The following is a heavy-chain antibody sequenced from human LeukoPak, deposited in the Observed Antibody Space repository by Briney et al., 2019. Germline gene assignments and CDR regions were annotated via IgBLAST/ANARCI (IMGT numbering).Heavy chain of an antibody. J-gene: IGHJ4*02. CDR2: ISTGSNSI. D-gene: IGHD2-21*01. Sequence: GGSLRLSCAASGFTFTSHSMNWVRQAPGKGLEWVSYISTGSNSIYYADSVKGRFTISRDNAKNSLYLQMNSLRDDDTAVYFCARGRIPVVPRFDYWGQGTLVTVSS. CDR1: GFTFTSHS. V-gene: IGHV3-48*02. CDR3: ARGRIPVVPRFDY.